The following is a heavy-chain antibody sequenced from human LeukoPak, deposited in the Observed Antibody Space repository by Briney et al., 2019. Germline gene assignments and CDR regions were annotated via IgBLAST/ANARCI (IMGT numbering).Heavy chain of an antibody. J-gene: IGHJ4*02. Sequence: SETLSLTCAVYGGSFSGYYWSWIRQPPGKWLEWIGEITHSGSTNYNPSLKSRVTISVDTSKNQFSLKLSSVTAADTAVYYCARGGPYYDGSGRSRGFDYWGQGTLVTVSS. V-gene: IGHV4-34*01. CDR2: ITHSGST. D-gene: IGHD3-10*01. CDR1: GGSFSGYY. CDR3: ARGGPYYDGSGRSRGFDY.